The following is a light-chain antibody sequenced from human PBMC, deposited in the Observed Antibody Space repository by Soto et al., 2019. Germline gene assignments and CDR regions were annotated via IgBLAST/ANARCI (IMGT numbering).Light chain of an antibody. CDR1: QSISSW. CDR3: QQDNSYGT. J-gene: IGKJ1*01. V-gene: IGKV1-5*01. Sequence: DIQMTQSPSTLSASVGDRVTITCRASQSISSWLAWYQQKPGKAPKLLIYDASSLESGVPSRFSGSGSGTEFTLTISSLQPDDFATYYCQQDNSYGTFGRGTKVEIK. CDR2: DAS.